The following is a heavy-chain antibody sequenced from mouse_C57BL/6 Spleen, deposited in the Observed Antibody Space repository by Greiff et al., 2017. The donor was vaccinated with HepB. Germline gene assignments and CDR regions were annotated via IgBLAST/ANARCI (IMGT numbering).Heavy chain of an antibody. D-gene: IGHD1-1*01. CDR1: GFTFSDYG. CDR2: ISSGSSTI. J-gene: IGHJ3*01. CDR3: ARRDYGSWFAY. V-gene: IGHV5-17*01. Sequence: EVMLVESGGGLVKPGGSLKLSCAASGFTFSDYGMHWVRQAPEKGLEWVAYISSGSSTIYYADTVKGRFTLSRDNAKNTLFLQMTSLRSEDTAMYYCARRDYGSWFAYWGQGTLVTVSA.